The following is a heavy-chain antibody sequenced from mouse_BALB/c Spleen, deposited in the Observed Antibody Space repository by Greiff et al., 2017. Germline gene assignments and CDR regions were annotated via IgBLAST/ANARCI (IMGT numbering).Heavy chain of an antibody. CDR1: GDSITSCY. V-gene: IGHV3-8*02. CDR2: ISYSGST. D-gene: IGHD2-1*01. CDR3: ARYGNYVGKTYYFDY. Sequence: VHVKQSGPGLVKPSQTLSLTCSVTGDSITSCYWNWIRKFPGNKLEYMGYISYSGSTYYNPSLKSRISITRDTSKNQYYLQLNSVTTEDTATYYCARYGNYVGKTYYFDYWGQGTTLTVSS. J-gene: IGHJ2*01.